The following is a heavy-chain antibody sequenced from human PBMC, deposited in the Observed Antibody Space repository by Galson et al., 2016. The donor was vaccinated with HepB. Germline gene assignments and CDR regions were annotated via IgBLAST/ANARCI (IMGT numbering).Heavy chain of an antibody. CDR2: INPNGGGT. CDR3: ARVGSSGWSYSYLDY. Sequence: SVKVSCKASGYTFTGHYIHWVRQAPGQGPEWMGWINPNGGGTNSAQKLHGRLTMTRDTSANTAHMELTSLRSDDTAIYYCARVGSSGWSYSYLDYWGQGTLVTVSS. J-gene: IGHJ4*02. V-gene: IGHV1-2*02. D-gene: IGHD6-13*01. CDR1: GYTFTGHY.